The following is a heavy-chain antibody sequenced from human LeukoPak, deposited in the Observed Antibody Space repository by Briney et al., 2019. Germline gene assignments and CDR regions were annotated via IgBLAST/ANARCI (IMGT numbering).Heavy chain of an antibody. Sequence: SETLSLTCAVYGGSFSGYYWSWIRQPPGKGLEWIGEINHSGSTNYNLSLKSRVTISVDTSKNQFSLKLSSVTAADTAVYYCARGSLYDILTGYRNWFDPWGQGTLVTVSS. V-gene: IGHV4-34*01. J-gene: IGHJ5*02. CDR1: GGSFSGYY. CDR3: ARGSLYDILTGYRNWFDP. CDR2: INHSGST. D-gene: IGHD3-9*01.